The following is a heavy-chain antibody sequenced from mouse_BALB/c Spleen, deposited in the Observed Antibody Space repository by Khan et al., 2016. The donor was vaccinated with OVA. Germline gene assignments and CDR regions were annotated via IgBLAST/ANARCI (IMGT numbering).Heavy chain of an antibody. CDR2: IWGGGGT. V-gene: IGHV2-6-4*01. CDR3: ARAYYRSDGYYAMDY. D-gene: IGHD2-14*01. Sequence: QVQLQQSGPGLVAPSQSLSITCTVSGFSLSRYNIHWVRQPPGKGLEWLGMIWGGGGTDYNSTLKSRLSISKDNSKSQGFLKMNSLQTDDSAMYYCARAYYRSDGYYAMDYWGQGTSVTVSS. J-gene: IGHJ4*01. CDR1: GFSLSRYN.